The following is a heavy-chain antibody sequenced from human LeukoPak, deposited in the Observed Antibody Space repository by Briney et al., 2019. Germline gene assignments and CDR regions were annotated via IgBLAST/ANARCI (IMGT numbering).Heavy chain of an antibody. D-gene: IGHD6-13*01. CDR2: ISAYNGNT. J-gene: IGHJ6*03. CDR1: GYTFTSYG. V-gene: IGHV1-18*01. CDR3: ARGSIAAGGYYYYYYMDV. Sequence: GASVKVSCKASGYTFTSYGISWVRQAPGQGLEWMGWISAYNGNTNYAQKLQGRVTMTTDTSTSTAYMELRSLRSDDTAVYYCARGSIAAGGYYYYYYMDVWGKGTTVTVSS.